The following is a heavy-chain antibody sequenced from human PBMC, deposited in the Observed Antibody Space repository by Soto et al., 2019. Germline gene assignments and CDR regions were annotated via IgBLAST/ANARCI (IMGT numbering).Heavy chain of an antibody. J-gene: IGHJ6*02. D-gene: IGHD2-2*01. CDR1: GGSISISIYF. Sequence: SETLSLTCTVSGGSISISIYFLGWIRQPPGNGVEWVGSIYYSGSTYYNPSLKSRVTISVDTSKNKFSLKLSSVTAADTAVYYCARQGYCISTSCYDDYYGMDVWGQGTTVT. CDR2: IYYSGST. V-gene: IGHV4-39*01. CDR3: ARQGYCISTSCYDDYYGMDV.